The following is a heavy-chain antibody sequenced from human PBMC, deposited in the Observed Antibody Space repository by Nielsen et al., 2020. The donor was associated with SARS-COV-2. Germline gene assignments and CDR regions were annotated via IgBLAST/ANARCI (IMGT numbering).Heavy chain of an antibody. CDR1: GYTFTSYG. D-gene: IGHD3-3*01. Sequence: ASVKVSCKASGYTFTSYGISWVRQAPGQGLEWMGIINPSGGSTSYAQKFQGRVTMTRDTSTSTVYMELSSLRSEDTAVYYCAGAHFGVVIKHDAFDIWGQGTMVTVSS. CDR3: AGAHFGVVIKHDAFDI. CDR2: INPSGGST. V-gene: IGHV1-46*01. J-gene: IGHJ3*02.